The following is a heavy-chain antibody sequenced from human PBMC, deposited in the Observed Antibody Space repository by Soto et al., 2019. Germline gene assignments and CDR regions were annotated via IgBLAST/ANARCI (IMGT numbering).Heavy chain of an antibody. D-gene: IGHD3-10*01. CDR1: GFTFSSYA. J-gene: IGHJ5*02. CDR2: ISGSGGST. Sequence: EVQLLESGGGLVQPGGSLRLSCAASGFTFSSYAMSWVRQAPGKGLEWVSAISGSGGSTYYADSVKGRFTISRDGSKDTLYLQMNSLRADDTAVYYCAKTFFSGSGSYRGWFDPWGQGTQVTVSS. CDR3: AKTFFSGSGSYRGWFDP. V-gene: IGHV3-23*01.